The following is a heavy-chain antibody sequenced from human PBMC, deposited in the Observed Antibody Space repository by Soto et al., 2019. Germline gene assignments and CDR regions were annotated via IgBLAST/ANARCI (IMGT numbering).Heavy chain of an antibody. CDR2: ISAYNCNT. Sequence: QVQLVQSGADVKMPGASLKVSCKASGYTFTSYGISWLRHAPGKGLEWMRWISAYNCNTNYSKKLQGRVTMTTVLSSRLDYMELRRLRSDDTAVYSCARASTTVAYWGQGTLVSVSS. CDR1: GYTFTSYG. CDR3: ARASTTVAY. J-gene: IGHJ4*02. V-gene: IGHV1-18*01. D-gene: IGHD2-2*01.